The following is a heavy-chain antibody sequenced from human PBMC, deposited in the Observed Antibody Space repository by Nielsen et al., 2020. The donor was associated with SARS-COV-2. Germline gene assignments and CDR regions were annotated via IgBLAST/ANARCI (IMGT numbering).Heavy chain of an antibody. J-gene: IGHJ4*02. D-gene: IGHD3-3*01. V-gene: IGHV3-7*03. Sequence: GKSLKISCAASGFTFSSYWMSWVRQAPGKGLEWVANIKQDGSEKYYVDSVKGRFTISRDNAKNSLYLQMNSLRAEDTAVYYCARDGYYDFWSGPDWGQGTLVTVSS. CDR3: ARDGYYDFWSGPD. CDR1: GFTFSSYW. CDR2: IKQDGSEK.